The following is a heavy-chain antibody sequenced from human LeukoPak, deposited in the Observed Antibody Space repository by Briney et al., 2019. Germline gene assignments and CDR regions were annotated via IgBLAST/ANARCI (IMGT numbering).Heavy chain of an antibody. V-gene: IGHV3-33*01. CDR3: ARGTTHDAFDI. Sequence: GGSLRLSCAASGFTFSSYGMHGVRQAPGKGLEWVAVIWYDGSNKYYADSVKGRFTISRDNSKNTLYLQMNSLRAEDTAVYYCARGTTHDAFDIWGQGTMVTVSS. D-gene: IGHD1-7*01. CDR2: IWYDGSNK. J-gene: IGHJ3*02. CDR1: GFTFSSYG.